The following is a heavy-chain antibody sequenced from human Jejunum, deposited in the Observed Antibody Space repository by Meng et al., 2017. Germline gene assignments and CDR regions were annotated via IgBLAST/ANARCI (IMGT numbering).Heavy chain of an antibody. CDR3: ARDLGYSYGHPSDY. D-gene: IGHD5-18*01. Sequence: QVQLVESGGGVVQPGRSLRLSCAASGFTFSTYTIYWVRQAPGKGLEWVALILSDGSNKYYADFVKGRFTISRDNSKNTLYLQMNSLRTEDTAVYYCARDLGYSYGHPSDYWGQGTLVTVSS. CDR1: GFTFSTYT. V-gene: IGHV3-30-3*01. CDR2: ILSDGSNK. J-gene: IGHJ4*02.